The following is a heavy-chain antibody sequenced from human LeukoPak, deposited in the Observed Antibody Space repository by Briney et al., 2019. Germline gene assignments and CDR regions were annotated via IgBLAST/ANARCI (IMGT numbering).Heavy chain of an antibody. Sequence: PGGSLRLSCAASGFTFGSYAMSWVRQAPGKGLEWVSAISGSGGSTYYADSVKGRFTISRDNSKNTLYLQMNSLRAEDTAVYYCAKDRPLWDSSGPIHAFDIWGQGTMVTVSS. CDR1: GFTFGSYA. J-gene: IGHJ3*02. D-gene: IGHD3-22*01. CDR2: ISGSGGST. V-gene: IGHV3-23*01. CDR3: AKDRPLWDSSGPIHAFDI.